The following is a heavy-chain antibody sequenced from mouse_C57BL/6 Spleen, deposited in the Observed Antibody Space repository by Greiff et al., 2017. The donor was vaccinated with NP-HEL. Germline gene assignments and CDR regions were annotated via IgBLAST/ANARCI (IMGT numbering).Heavy chain of an antibody. CDR3: ARYHSVYHYYGSSFYAMDY. Sequence: QVQLQQPGAELVKPGASVKMSCKASGYTFTSYWITWVKQRPGQGLEWIGDIYPGSGSTNYNEKFKSKATLTVDTSSSTAYMQLSSLTSEDSAVYYCARYHSVYHYYGSSFYAMDYWGQGTSVTVSS. CDR2: IYPGSGST. D-gene: IGHD1-1*01. CDR1: GYTFTSYW. V-gene: IGHV1-55*01. J-gene: IGHJ4*01.